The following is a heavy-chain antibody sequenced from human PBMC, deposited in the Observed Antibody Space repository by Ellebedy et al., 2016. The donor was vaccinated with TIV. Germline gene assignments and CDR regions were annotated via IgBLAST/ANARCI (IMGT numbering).Heavy chain of an antibody. CDR1: GFTFSSYA. Sequence: GESLKISXAASGFTFSSYAMSWVRQAPGKGLEWVSAISGSGGSTYYADSVKGRFTISRDNSKNTLYLQMNSLRAEDTAVYYCAKARGYYDSSGYPLYYFDYWGQGTLVTVSS. D-gene: IGHD3-22*01. J-gene: IGHJ4*02. CDR3: AKARGYYDSSGYPLYYFDY. V-gene: IGHV3-23*01. CDR2: ISGSGGST.